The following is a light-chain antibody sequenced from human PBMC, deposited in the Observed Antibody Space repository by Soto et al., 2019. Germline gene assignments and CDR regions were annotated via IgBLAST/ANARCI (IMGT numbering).Light chain of an antibody. Sequence: QSVLTQLPSVSVAPGQRVTISCTGSSSNIVAGYYVHWYQQLPGKAPKLLVSGDTNRPSGVPDRFSGSKSGTSASLAITGLRAEDEPDYYCQYFDSSLSGWVFGGGTKLTVL. CDR3: QYFDSSLSGWV. CDR1: SSNIVAGYY. CDR2: GDT. J-gene: IGLJ3*02. V-gene: IGLV1-40*01.